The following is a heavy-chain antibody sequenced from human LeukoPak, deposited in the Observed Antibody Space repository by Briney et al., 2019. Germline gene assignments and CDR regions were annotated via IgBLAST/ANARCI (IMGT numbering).Heavy chain of an antibody. Sequence: PSETLSLTCSVYGGSFSDYFWSWIRQSPGKGLEWIGVIDDGGNTNYNPSLMSRVIVSMEKSKKQFSLVMRSVAAADTAVYYCARFSRITWGDWGDAFDIWGQGTTVIVSS. CDR2: IDDGGNT. J-gene: IGHJ3*02. CDR3: ARFSRITWGDWGDAFDI. V-gene: IGHV4-34*01. CDR1: GGSFSDYF. D-gene: IGHD2-21*02.